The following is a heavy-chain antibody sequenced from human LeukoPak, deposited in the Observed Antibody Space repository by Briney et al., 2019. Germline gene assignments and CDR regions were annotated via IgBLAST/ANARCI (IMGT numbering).Heavy chain of an antibody. J-gene: IGHJ4*02. CDR2: IYSCRST. Sequence: PSETLSLTCSVSLGSISNYYCTWIPQPAGKRLEWLVRIYSCRSTYYKHSLESRVTVSVDTSKNQFSLKLSSVTAADTAVYYWAREHMVRGVINRWGQGALVTVSS. CDR3: AREHMVRGVINR. V-gene: IGHV4-4*07. D-gene: IGHD3-10*01. CDR1: LGSISNYY.